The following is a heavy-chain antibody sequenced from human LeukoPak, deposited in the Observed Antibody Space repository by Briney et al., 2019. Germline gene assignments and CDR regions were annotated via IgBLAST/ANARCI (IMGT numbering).Heavy chain of an antibody. CDR3: ARGGIGYCTSSSCYFDY. V-gene: IGHV6-1*01. CDR2: TYYRSKWYN. J-gene: IGHJ4*02. Sequence: SQTLSLTCAISGDSVSSAAWSCIRQSPSRGLEWLGRTYYRSKWYNDHAVSVKSRITINPDTSKNQFSLQLNSVTPEDTAVYYCARGGIGYCTSSSCYFDYWGQGTLVTVSS. CDR1: GDSVSSAA. D-gene: IGHD2-2*01.